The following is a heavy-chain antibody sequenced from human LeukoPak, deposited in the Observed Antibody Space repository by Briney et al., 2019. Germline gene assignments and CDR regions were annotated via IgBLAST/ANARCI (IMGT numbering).Heavy chain of an antibody. J-gene: IGHJ4*02. CDR2: VSGYNGQR. D-gene: IGHD3-22*01. Sequence: ASVKVSCKASGYSFTSYGISWVRQAPGQGLEWMGWVSGYNGQRNYPQKVQGRVTMTTDTSTSTAYMELRNLRSDDTAVYYCARADSSGESIDYWGQGTLVTVSS. CDR3: ARADSSGESIDY. V-gene: IGHV1-18*01. CDR1: GYSFTSYG.